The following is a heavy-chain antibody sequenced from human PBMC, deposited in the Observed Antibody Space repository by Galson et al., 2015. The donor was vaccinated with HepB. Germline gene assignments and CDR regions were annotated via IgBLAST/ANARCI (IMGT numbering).Heavy chain of an antibody. CDR3: ARDIGQRGYCITIKCYNPPDY. D-gene: IGHD2-2*02. Sequence: SVKVSCKASGYIFTNYYMHWVRQAPGQGLEWMGIINPSGGTTTYAQKFQGRVTMTRDTSTSTDYMELTSLRSEDTAVYFCARDIGQRGYCITIKCYNPPDYWGQGTLVTVSS. CDR1: GYIFTNYY. J-gene: IGHJ4*02. CDR2: INPSGGTT. V-gene: IGHV1-46*01.